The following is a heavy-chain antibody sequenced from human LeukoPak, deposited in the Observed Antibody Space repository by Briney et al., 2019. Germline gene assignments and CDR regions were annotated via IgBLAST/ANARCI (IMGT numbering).Heavy chain of an antibody. Sequence: SETLSLTCTVSGGSISNYFWTWIRQPPGKGLEWIGYIDYSGSTNYNPSLKSRVTISVDTSKNQFSLKLTSVPAADTAVYYCARMYSSTIPPGYWGQGTLVTVSS. V-gene: IGHV4-59*01. CDR1: GGSISNYF. D-gene: IGHD6-13*01. CDR3: ARMYSSTIPPGY. J-gene: IGHJ4*02. CDR2: IDYSGST.